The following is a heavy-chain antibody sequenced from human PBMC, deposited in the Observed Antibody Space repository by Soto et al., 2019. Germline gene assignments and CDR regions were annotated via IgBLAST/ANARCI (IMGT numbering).Heavy chain of an antibody. V-gene: IGHV3-23*01. D-gene: IGHD3-10*01. CDR1: GFTFSTYA. CDR3: AREQYSMVRGVIHY. J-gene: IGHJ4*02. CDR2: FSGPGGGP. Sequence: GGSLRLSCAASGFTFSTYAMSWVRQAPGKGLEWVSSFSGPGGGPYYADSVKGRFTISRDDSKNTLYLQMNSLRAEDTAVYYCAREQYSMVRGVIHYWGKGTLVTVS.